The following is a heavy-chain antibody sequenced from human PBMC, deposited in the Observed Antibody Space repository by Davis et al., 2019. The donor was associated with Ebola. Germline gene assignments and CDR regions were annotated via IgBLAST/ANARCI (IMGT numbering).Heavy chain of an antibody. CDR2: IKQDGSEK. D-gene: IGHD2-2*01. V-gene: IGHV3-7*01. CDR1: GFTFSSYA. Sequence: GESLKISCAASGFTFSSYAMSWVRQAPGKGLEWVANIKQDGSEKYYVDSVKGRFTISRDNSKNTLYLQMNSLRAEDTAVYYCARDGEDIVVVPAADEGDYFDYWGQGTLVTVSS. J-gene: IGHJ4*02. CDR3: ARDGEDIVVVPAADEGDYFDY.